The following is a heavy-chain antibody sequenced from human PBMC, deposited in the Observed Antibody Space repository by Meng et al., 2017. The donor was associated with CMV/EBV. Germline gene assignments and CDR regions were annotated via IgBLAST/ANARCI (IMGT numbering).Heavy chain of an antibody. V-gene: IGHV4-34*01. CDR2: INHSGST. CDR3: ARGGPNIVVVPAARFDP. J-gene: IGHJ5*02. CDR1: GGSFSGYY. Sequence: SETLSLTCAVYGGSFSGYYWSWIRQPPGKGLEWIGEINHSGSTNYNPSLKSRVTISVDTSKNQFSLKLSSVTAADTAVYYCARGGPNIVVVPAARFDPWGQGTLVTVS. D-gene: IGHD2-2*01.